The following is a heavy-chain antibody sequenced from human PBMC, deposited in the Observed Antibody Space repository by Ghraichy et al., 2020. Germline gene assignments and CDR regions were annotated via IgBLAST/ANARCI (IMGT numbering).Heavy chain of an antibody. CDR2: INHSGST. CDR3: ARVWGFYVATR. D-gene: IGHD5-12*01. V-gene: IGHV4-34*01. J-gene: IGHJ4*02. Sequence: SETLSLTCAVYGGSFSGYYWSWIRQPPGKGLEWIGEINHSGSTNYNPSLKSRVTISVDTSKNQFSLKLSSVTAADTAVYYCARVWGFYVATRWGQGTLVTVSS. CDR1: GGSFSGYY.